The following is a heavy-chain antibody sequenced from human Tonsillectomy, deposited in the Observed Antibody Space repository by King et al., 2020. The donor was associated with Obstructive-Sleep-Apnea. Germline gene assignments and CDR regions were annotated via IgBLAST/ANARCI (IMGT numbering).Heavy chain of an antibody. J-gene: IGHJ4*02. D-gene: IGHD3-10*01. CDR2: ISYDESYK. CDR3: ASNLQPGEILAPIDY. CDR1: GFTFSNFA. Sequence: QLVQSGGGVVQPGRSLRLSCEASGFTFSNFALHWVRQAPGKGLEWVAVISYDESYKYYGDSVKGRFTISRDNSKNTLYLQMDSLRPEDTAVYYCASNLQPGEILAPIDYWGQGTLVTVSS. V-gene: IGHV3-30*04.